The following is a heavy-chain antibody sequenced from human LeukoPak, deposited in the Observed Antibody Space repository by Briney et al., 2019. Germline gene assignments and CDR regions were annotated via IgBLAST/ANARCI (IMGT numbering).Heavy chain of an antibody. CDR3: ASPYNSGWYGGAFDI. J-gene: IGHJ3*02. V-gene: IGHV5-51*01. Sequence: GESLKISCKGSGYSFINYWIGWVRQMPGKGLEWMGIIYPGDSDTRYSPSFQGQVTISADKSISTAYLQWSSLKASDTATYYCASPYNSGWYGGAFDIWGQGTMVTVSS. D-gene: IGHD6-19*01. CDR2: IYPGDSDT. CDR1: GYSFINYW.